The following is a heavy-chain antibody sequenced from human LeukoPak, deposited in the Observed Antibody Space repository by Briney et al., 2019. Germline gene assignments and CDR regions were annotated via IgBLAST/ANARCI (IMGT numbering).Heavy chain of an antibody. CDR2: INPSGGST. CDR1: GYTFTGYY. Sequence: ASVKVSCKASGYTFTGYYMQWVRQAPGQGLEWMGIINPSGGSTSYAQKFQGRVTMTRDASTSTVYMELSSLRSEDTAVYYCARFSILIVRAFDIWGQGTMVTVSS. D-gene: IGHD2-15*01. CDR3: ARFSILIVRAFDI. J-gene: IGHJ3*02. V-gene: IGHV1-46*01.